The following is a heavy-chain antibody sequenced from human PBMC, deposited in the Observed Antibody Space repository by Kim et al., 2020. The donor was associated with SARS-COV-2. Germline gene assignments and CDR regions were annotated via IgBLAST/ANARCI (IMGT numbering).Heavy chain of an antibody. V-gene: IGHV4-39*01. J-gene: IGHJ6*02. Sequence: SETLSLTCTVSGGSISSSSYYWGWIRQPPGKGLEWIGSIYYSGSTYYNPSLKSRVTISVDTSKNQFSLKLSSVTAADTAVYYCARGSVVVAGTLYYYYYYGMDVWGQGTTVTVSS. CDR1: GGSISSSSYY. D-gene: IGHD6-19*01. CDR3: ARGSVVVAGTLYYYYYYGMDV. CDR2: IYYSGST.